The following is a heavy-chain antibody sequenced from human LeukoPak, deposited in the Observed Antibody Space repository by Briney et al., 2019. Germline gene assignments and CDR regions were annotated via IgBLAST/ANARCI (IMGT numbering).Heavy chain of an antibody. CDR1: GGSISSYY. J-gene: IGHJ3*02. CDR3: ARGPIVVVPAALGFAFHT. Sequence: SETLSLTCTVSGGSISSYYWSWIRQPAGKGLEWIGRIYTSGSTNYNPSLKSRVTMSVDTSKNQFSLKLSSVTAADTAVYYCARGPIVVVPAALGFAFHTWGQGTMVTVSS. CDR2: IYTSGST. V-gene: IGHV4-4*07. D-gene: IGHD2-2*01.